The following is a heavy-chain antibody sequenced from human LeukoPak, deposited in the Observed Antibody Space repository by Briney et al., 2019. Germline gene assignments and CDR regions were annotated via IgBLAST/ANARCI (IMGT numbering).Heavy chain of an antibody. Sequence: PGGSLRLSCAASGFTFSSYSMNWVRQAPGKGLEWVSSISSSSSYIYYADSVKGRFTISRDNAKNSLYLQMNSLRAEDTAVYYCARMGRYYYDSSGYYLNFDYWGQGTLVTVSS. J-gene: IGHJ4*02. D-gene: IGHD3-22*01. V-gene: IGHV3-21*01. CDR2: ISSSSSYI. CDR3: ARMGRYYYDSSGYYLNFDY. CDR1: GFTFSSYS.